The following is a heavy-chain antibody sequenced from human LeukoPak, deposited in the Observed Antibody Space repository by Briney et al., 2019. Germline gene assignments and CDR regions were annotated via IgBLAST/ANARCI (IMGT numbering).Heavy chain of an antibody. D-gene: IGHD3-3*01. Sequence: GGSLRLSCAASGFTFSSYIMNWVRQAPGKGLEWVSYISSSSSTIYYADSVKGRFTISRDNAKNSLYLQMNSLRDEDTAVYYCARGSSGYYSSSTADYWGQGTLVTVSS. V-gene: IGHV3-48*02. CDR1: GFTFSSYI. CDR2: ISSSSSTI. J-gene: IGHJ4*02. CDR3: ARGSSGYYSSSTADY.